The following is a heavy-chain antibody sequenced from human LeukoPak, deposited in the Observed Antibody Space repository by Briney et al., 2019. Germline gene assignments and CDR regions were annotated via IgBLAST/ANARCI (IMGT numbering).Heavy chain of an antibody. CDR1: GYIFTGYY. D-gene: IGHD6-19*01. Sequence: ASVKVSCKASGYIFTGYYMHWVRQAPGQGLEWMGWINPNSGNTNYAQKLQGRVTMTTDTSTSTAYMELRSLRSDDTAVYYCARREQWLVGDDYWGQGTLVTVSS. V-gene: IGHV1-18*04. CDR2: INPNSGNT. J-gene: IGHJ4*02. CDR3: ARREQWLVGDDY.